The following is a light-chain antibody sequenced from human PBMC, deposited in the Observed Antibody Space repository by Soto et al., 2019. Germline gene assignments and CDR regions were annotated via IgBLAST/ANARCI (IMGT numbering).Light chain of an antibody. V-gene: IGLV1-44*01. CDR2: LND. J-gene: IGLJ3*02. Sequence: QPVLTQPPSASGTPGQRVTISCSGSSSNIGINTVNWYQQFPGTAPKVLIYLNDQRPSGVPDRFSGSKSGTSASLAISGLQSEDEAQYYCAAWDDSLSGVVFGGGTKLTVL. CDR1: SSNIGINT. CDR3: AAWDDSLSGVV.